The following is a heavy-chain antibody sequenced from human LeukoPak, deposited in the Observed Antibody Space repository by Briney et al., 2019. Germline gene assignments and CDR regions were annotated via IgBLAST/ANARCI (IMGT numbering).Heavy chain of an antibody. CDR3: ARTYSLYYDILTGYWAEYYFDY. V-gene: IGHV1-2*04. J-gene: IGHJ4*02. CDR1: GYTFTGYY. Sequence: GASVKVSCKASGYTFTGYYMHWVRQAPGQGLEWMGWINPNSGDTNYAQKFQGWVTMTRDTSISTAYMELSRLRSDDTAVYYCARTYSLYYDILTGYWAEYYFDYWGQGTLVTVSS. CDR2: INPNSGDT. D-gene: IGHD3-9*01.